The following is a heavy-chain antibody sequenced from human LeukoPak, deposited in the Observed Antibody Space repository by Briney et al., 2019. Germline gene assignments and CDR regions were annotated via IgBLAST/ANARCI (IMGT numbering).Heavy chain of an antibody. CDR2: FDPEDGET. J-gene: IGHJ4*02. D-gene: IGHD4-23*01. CDR1: GYTLTELS. V-gene: IGHV1-24*01. Sequence: ASVKVSCKVSGYTLTELSMHWVRQAPGKGLEWMGGFDPEDGETIYAQKFQGRVTMTEDTSTDTAYMELSSLRSGDTAVYYCATPVPLYYGGNSYLGYWGQGTLVTVSS. CDR3: ATPVPLYYGGNSYLGY.